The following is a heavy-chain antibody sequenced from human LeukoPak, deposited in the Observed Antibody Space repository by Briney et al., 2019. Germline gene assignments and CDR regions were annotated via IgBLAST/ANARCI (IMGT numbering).Heavy chain of an antibody. J-gene: IGHJ5*02. V-gene: IGHV1-18*01. CDR3: ARGGAPIPFPHYCSGGGCYQNWFDP. Sequence: GASVKVSCKASGYTFTSYGISWVRQAPGQGLEWMGWISAYNGNTNYAQKLQGRVTMTTDTSTSTAYMELRSLRSDDTAVYYCARGGAPIPFPHYCSGGGCYQNWFDPWGQGTLVTVSS. D-gene: IGHD2-15*01. CDR2: ISAYNGNT. CDR1: GYTFTSYG.